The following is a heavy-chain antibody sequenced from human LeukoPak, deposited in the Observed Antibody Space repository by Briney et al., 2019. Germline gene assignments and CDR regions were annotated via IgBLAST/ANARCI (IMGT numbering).Heavy chain of an antibody. CDR3: ARSHDGFDI. CDR1: GFTFSSYG. Sequence: GGSLRLSCAASGFTFSSYGMHWVRQAPGKGLEWLAFIPYDGSKKYYADSVKGRFTISRDNPKNTLYLQMNSLRAEDTAVYYCARSHDGFDIWGQGTMVTVSS. V-gene: IGHV3-30*19. J-gene: IGHJ3*02. CDR2: IPYDGSKK.